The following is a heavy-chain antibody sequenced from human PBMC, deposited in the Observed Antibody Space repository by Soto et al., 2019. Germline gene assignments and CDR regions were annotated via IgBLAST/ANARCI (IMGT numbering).Heavy chain of an antibody. J-gene: IGHJ3*02. CDR2: INPNSGGT. CDR1: GYTFTVYY. CDR3: ARLAEYSGYDYDAFDI. D-gene: IGHD5-12*01. Sequence: GASVKVSCKASGYTFTVYYMHWVRQAPGQGLEWMGWINPNSGGTNYAQKFQGWVTMTRDTSISTAYMELSRLRSDDTAVYYCARLAEYSGYDYDAFDIWGQGTMVTVSS. V-gene: IGHV1-2*04.